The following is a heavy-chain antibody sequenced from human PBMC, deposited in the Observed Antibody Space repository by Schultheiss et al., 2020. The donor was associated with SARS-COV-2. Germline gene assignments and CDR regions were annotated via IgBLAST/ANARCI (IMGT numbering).Heavy chain of an antibody. D-gene: IGHD3-3*01. Sequence: GGSLRLSCAASGFTFSSYEMNWVRQAPGKGLEWVSYISSSGSTIYYADSVKGRFTISRDNAKNSLYLQMNSLRAEDTAVYYCARELLSGWSGYYTGYYYYGMDVWGQGTTVTAP. J-gene: IGHJ6*02. V-gene: IGHV3-48*03. CDR2: ISSSGSTI. CDR1: GFTFSSYE. CDR3: ARELLSGWSGYYTGYYYYGMDV.